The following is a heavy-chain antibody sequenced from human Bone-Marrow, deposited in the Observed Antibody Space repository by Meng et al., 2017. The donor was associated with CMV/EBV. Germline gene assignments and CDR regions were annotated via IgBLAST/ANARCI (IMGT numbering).Heavy chain of an antibody. Sequence: SETLSLTCTVSGGSISSYYWSWIRQPPGKGLEWIGYIYYSGSTNYNPSLKSRVTISVDTSKNQFSLKLSSVTAADTAVYYCARVSITTFGVVIFYYFDYWGQGTLVTVSS. J-gene: IGHJ4*02. CDR3: ARVSITTFGVVIFYYFDY. V-gene: IGHV4-59*01. CDR1: GGSISSYY. CDR2: IYYSGST. D-gene: IGHD3-3*01.